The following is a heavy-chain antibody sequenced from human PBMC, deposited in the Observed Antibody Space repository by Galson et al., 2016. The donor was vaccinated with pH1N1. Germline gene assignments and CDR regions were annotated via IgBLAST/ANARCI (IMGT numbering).Heavy chain of an antibody. CDR1: GYSFSNYG. Sequence: SVKVPCKASGYSFSNYGINWVRQVPGQGLEWMGWISASNGNTKYAEKVQDRVTMTTDTSTKTNYMELRSLKSDDTATYYCSRSNRPYKGTYHFWGQGTLVIVSS. V-gene: IGHV1-18*01. CDR3: SRSNRPYKGTYHF. J-gene: IGHJ4*02. CDR2: ISASNGNT. D-gene: IGHD3-16*02.